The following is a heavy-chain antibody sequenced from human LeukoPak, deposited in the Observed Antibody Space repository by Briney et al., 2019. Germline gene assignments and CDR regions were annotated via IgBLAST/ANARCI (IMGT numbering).Heavy chain of an antibody. J-gene: IGHJ4*02. CDR1: GFTFSNYD. V-gene: IGHV3-33*01. CDR2: IWYDGSNK. CDR3: ARDPGGVVYFAY. Sequence: GGSLRLSCAVSGFTFSNYDMHWVRQAPGKGLEWVAVIWYDGSNKYYAESVKGRFTISRDNSKNTLYLQMNTLRAEDTAVYYCARDPGGVVYFAYWGQGTLVTVSS. D-gene: IGHD2-8*01.